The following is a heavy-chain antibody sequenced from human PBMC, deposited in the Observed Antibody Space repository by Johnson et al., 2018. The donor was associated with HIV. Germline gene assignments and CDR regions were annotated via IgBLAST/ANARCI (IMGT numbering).Heavy chain of an antibody. CDR1: GFSFSNYA. D-gene: IGHD3-22*01. CDR3: ARGITMIVVVKGDAFDI. Sequence: VQLVESGGGVVQPGGSLRLSCAASGFSFSNYAMHWVRQAPGKGLEWVAVISYDGSNKYYPNSLKGRFTISRDNSKNTLYLQMNSLRAEDTAVYYCARGITMIVVVKGDAFDIWGQGTMVTVSS. CDR2: ISYDGSNK. J-gene: IGHJ3*02. V-gene: IGHV3-30-3*01.